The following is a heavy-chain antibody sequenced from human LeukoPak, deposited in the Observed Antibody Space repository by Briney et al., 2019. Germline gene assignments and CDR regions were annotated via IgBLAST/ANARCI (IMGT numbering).Heavy chain of an antibody. CDR1: GGTFSSYA. J-gene: IGHJ4*02. Sequence: GASVKVSCKASGGTFSSYAISWVRQAPGQGLEWMGIINPSGGSTSYAQKFQGRVTMTRDTSTSTVYMELSSLRSEDTAVYYCARDQGTALRFDYWGQGTLVTVSS. CDR3: ARDQGTALRFDY. CDR2: INPSGGST. D-gene: IGHD3-3*01. V-gene: IGHV1-46*03.